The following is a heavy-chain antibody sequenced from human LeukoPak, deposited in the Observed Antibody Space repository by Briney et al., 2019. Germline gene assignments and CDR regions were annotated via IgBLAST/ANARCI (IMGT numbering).Heavy chain of an antibody. V-gene: IGHV1-69*13. J-gene: IGHJ4*02. CDR3: ARVGNYYDSSGSHFPFDY. D-gene: IGHD3-22*01. CDR1: GGTFSSYA. Sequence: GASVKVSCKASGGTFSSYAISWVRQAPGQGLEWMGGIIPIFGTANYAQKFQGRVTITADESTSTAYMELSSLRSEDTAVYYCARVGNYYDSSGSHFPFDYWGQGIPVTVSS. CDR2: IIPIFGTA.